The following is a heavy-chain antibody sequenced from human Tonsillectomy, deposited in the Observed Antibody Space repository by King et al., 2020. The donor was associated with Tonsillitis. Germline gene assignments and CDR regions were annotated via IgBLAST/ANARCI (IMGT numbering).Heavy chain of an antibody. CDR2: ISYDASFD. J-gene: IGHJ3*01. V-gene: IGHV3-30-3*01. CDR1: GFTFSSYV. Sequence: VQLVESGGGVVQPGRSLRLSCAASGFTFSSYVMHWVRQAPGKGLEWVAVISYDASFDYYADSVKGRFTISRDNSKNTLYLQMNSLRPEDTAVYYCARESPRDDYNSGAFDVWGQGTMVTVSS. CDR3: ARESPRDDYNSGAFDV. D-gene: IGHD5-24*01.